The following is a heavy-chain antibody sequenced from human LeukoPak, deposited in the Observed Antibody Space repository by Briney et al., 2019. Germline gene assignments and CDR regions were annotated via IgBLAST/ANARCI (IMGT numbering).Heavy chain of an antibody. CDR3: AKVKWYGDYVLDAFDI. CDR2: ISGSGGST. CDR1: GFTFSSYA. J-gene: IGHJ3*02. V-gene: IGHV3-23*01. Sequence: GVSLRLSCAASGFTFSSYAMSWVRQAPGKGLEWVSAISGSGGSTYYADSVKGRFTISRDNSKNTLYLQMNSLRAEDTAVYYCAKVKWYGDYVLDAFDIWGQGTMVTVSS. D-gene: IGHD4-17*01.